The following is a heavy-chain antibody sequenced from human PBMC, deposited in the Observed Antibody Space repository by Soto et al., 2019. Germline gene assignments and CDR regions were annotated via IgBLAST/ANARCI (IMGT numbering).Heavy chain of an antibody. J-gene: IGHJ6*03. CDR1: GFTFSSYA. CDR2: ISGSGGST. V-gene: IGHV3-23*01. CDR3: AKDKGSNRPGYYYYYYMDV. Sequence: GGSLRLSCAASGFTFSSYAMSWVRQAPGKGLEWVSAISGSGGSTYYADSVKGRFTISRDNSKNTLYLQMNSLRAEDTAVYYCAKDKGSNRPGYYYYYYMDVWGKGTTVTVSS. D-gene: IGHD4-4*01.